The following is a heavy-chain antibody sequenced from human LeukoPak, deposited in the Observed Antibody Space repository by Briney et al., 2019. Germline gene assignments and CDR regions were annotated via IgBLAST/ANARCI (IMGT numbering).Heavy chain of an antibody. CDR1: GGSISSYY. Sequence: SETLSLTCTVSGGSISSYYWSWIRQPPGKGLEWIGYIYYSGSTNYNPSLKSRVTISVDTSKNQFSLKLSSVTAADTAVYYCSVARNNWFDPWGQGTLVTVSS. CDR3: SVARNNWFDP. V-gene: IGHV4-59*08. J-gene: IGHJ5*02. CDR2: IYYSGST. D-gene: IGHD5-12*01.